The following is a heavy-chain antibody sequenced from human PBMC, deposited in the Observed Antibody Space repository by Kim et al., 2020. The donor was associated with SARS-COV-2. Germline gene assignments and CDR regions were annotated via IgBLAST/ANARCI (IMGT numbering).Heavy chain of an antibody. CDR2: IKQDGSEK. CDR3: AREGYSGWDARRYYYYGMDV. J-gene: IGHJ6*02. CDR1: GFTFSSYW. Sequence: GGSLRLSCAASGFTFSSYWMSWVRQAPGKGLEWVANIKQDGSEKYYVDSVKGRFTISRDNAKNSLYLQMNSLRAEDTAVYYCAREGYSGWDARRYYYYGMDVWGQGTTVTVSS. D-gene: IGHD5-12*01. V-gene: IGHV3-7*01.